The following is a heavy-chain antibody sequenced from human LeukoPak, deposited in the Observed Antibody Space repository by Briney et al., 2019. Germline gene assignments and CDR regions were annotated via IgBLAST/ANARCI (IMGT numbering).Heavy chain of an antibody. J-gene: IGHJ3*02. CDR3: ARKEDYVYAFDI. D-gene: IGHD3-16*01. CDR1: GVSISSYY. CDR2: TYYRSKWYN. V-gene: IGHV6-1*01. Sequence: SETLSLTCSVSGVSISSYYWNWIRQSPSRGLEWLGRTYYRSKWYNDYAISVKSRITINPDTSKSQFSLQLNSVTPEDTAVYYCARKEDYVYAFDIWGQGTMVTVSS.